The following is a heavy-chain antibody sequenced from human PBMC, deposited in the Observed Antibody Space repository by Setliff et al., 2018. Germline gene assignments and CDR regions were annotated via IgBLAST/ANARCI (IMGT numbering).Heavy chain of an antibody. J-gene: IGHJ6*02. CDR1: GYSFTRYW. Sequence: LGESLKISCKGSGYSFTRYWIGWVRQMPGKGLEWMGIIYPSDSDTRYSPSFQGQVTISADKSISTAYLQWSSPKASDTAMYYCARRQGANWGSDYYYGMDVWGQGTTVTVSS. CDR2: IYPSDSDT. CDR3: ARRQGANWGSDYYYGMDV. D-gene: IGHD7-27*01. V-gene: IGHV5-51*01.